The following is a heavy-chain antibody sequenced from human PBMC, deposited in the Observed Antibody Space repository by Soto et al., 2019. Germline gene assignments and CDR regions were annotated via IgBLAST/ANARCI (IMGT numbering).Heavy chain of an antibody. CDR3: ASSRSTIGRRPGS. V-gene: IGHV1-2*02. J-gene: IGHJ5*02. D-gene: IGHD6-6*01. CDR2: INPNSGDT. Sequence: ASVKVSCKASGYTFTCCYMHWVRQAPGQGLEWMGWINPNSGDTKYAQKFQGRATTTKDPSTRTASLEVSRLRSHDPAVYWGASSRSTIGRRPGSWGQGTLVTASS. CDR1: GYTFTCCY.